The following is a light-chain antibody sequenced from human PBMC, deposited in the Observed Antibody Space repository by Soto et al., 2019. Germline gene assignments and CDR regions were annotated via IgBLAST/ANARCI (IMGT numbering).Light chain of an antibody. CDR2: DAS. Sequence: EIVLTQSPATLSLSPGERATLSCRASQSINRHLAWYRQKPGQAPRLLIYDASNRATGIPERFSGGGSGTDFTLTITRLEPEDFAVYYCQQYGSSLFTFGPGTKVDIK. CDR3: QQYGSSLFT. V-gene: IGKV3-20*01. J-gene: IGKJ3*01. CDR1: QSINRH.